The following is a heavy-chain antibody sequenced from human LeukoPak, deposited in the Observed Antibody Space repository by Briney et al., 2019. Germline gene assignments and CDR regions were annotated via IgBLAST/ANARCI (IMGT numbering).Heavy chain of an antibody. CDR2: ISYDERQE. J-gene: IGHJ4*02. CDR1: GFTFGTFA. CDR3: ARAYDTSWHNFDF. Sequence: PGGSLRLSCAASGFTFGTFAMHWVRQAPGKGLEWVAIISYDERQEYYADSVKGRFTISRDNSKNTLYLQMNSLRGEDTAVYYCARAYDTSWHNFDFWGQGSLVTVSS. V-gene: IGHV3-30*04. D-gene: IGHD2-2*01.